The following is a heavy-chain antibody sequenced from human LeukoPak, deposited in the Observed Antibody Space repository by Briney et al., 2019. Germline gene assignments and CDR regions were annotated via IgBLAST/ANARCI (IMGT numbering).Heavy chain of an antibody. Sequence: PGGSLRLSCAASGFTFSSYSMNWVRQAPGKGLEWVSSISSSSSSYIYYADSVKGRFTISRDNAKNSLYLQMNSLRAEDTAVYYCARDEGGGDSDYWGQGTLVTVSS. D-gene: IGHD2-21*01. V-gene: IGHV3-21*01. CDR2: ISSSSSSYI. J-gene: IGHJ4*02. CDR1: GFTFSSYS. CDR3: ARDEGGGDSDY.